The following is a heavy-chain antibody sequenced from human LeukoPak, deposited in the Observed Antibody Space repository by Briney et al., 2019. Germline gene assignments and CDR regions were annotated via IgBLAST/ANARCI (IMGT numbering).Heavy chain of an antibody. CDR1: GGSISTFY. D-gene: IGHD5-12*01. CDR2: MHYSGSS. Sequence: SETLSLTCTVSGGSISTFYWSWIRQPPGKGLDWIGYMHYSGSSNYNPSLKSRVTISLDASKNQVSLKLTSVTPADSAMYYCARAHRGYDYELYYYYYYMDVWGKGTTVTVSS. J-gene: IGHJ6*03. V-gene: IGHV4-59*01. CDR3: ARAHRGYDYELYYYYYYMDV.